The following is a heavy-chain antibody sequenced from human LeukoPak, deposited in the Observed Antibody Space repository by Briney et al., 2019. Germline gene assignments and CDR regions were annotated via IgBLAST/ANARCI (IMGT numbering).Heavy chain of an antibody. CDR3: AKDLLVGDAFDI. CDR1: GFTFDDYA. J-gene: IGHJ3*02. Sequence: GGSLRLSCAASGFTFDDYAMHWVRQAPGKGLEWVSGISWNSGSIGYADSLKGRFTISRDNSKNTLYLQMNSLRAEDTAVYYCAKDLLVGDAFDIWGQGTMVTVSS. V-gene: IGHV3-9*01. D-gene: IGHD6-6*01. CDR2: ISWNSGSI.